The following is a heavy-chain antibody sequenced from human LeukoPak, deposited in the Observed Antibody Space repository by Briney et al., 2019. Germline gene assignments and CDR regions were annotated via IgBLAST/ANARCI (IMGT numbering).Heavy chain of an antibody. CDR1: GFTFSSYA. V-gene: IGHV3-53*01. Sequence: PGGSLRLSCAASGFTFSSYAMHWVRQAPGKGLEWVSVIYSGGSTYYADSVKGRFTISRDNSKNTLYLQMNSLRAEGTAVYYCARDRQQLVPANYYYYGMDVWGQGTTVTVSS. D-gene: IGHD6-13*01. CDR3: ARDRQQLVPANYYYYGMDV. CDR2: IYSGGST. J-gene: IGHJ6*02.